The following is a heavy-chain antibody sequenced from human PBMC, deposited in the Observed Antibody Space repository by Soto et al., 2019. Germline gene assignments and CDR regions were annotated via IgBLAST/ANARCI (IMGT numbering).Heavy chain of an antibody. J-gene: IGHJ6*02. CDR1: GFTFRTYT. CDR2: IRGFSPYT. CDR3: ARDRGYDAHDYYYNAMDV. Sequence: PGGSLRLSCISSGFTFRTYTMNWVRQAPGKGLEWVSGIRGFSPYTFYAESVKGRFTISRDNAKNSLYLQMNSLRAEDTAVYYCARDRGYDAHDYYYNAMDVSRQATTVPVSS. D-gene: IGHD2-15*01. V-gene: IGHV3-21*01.